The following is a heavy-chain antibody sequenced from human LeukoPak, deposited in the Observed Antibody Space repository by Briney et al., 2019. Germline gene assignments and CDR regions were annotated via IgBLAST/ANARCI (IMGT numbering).Heavy chain of an antibody. CDR2: ISYDGSNK. Sequence: GGSLRLSCEASGFTFSTYCMHWVRQAPGKGLEWVAVISYDGSNKYYADSVKGRFTISRDNSKNTLYLQMNSLRAEDTAVYYCAKDFGSTLYQDYWGQGTLVTVSS. CDR3: AKDFGSTLYQDY. V-gene: IGHV3-30*18. J-gene: IGHJ4*02. CDR1: GFTFSTYC. D-gene: IGHD3-16*02.